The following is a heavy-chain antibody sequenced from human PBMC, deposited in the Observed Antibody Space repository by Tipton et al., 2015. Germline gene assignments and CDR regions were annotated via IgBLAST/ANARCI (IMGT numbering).Heavy chain of an antibody. CDR2: ISDSGGSP. V-gene: IGHV3-23*01. CDR3: AKELKRRDGYTLGFDY. Sequence: SLRLSCAASGFTFSSYVMAWVRQTPGKGLEWVSVISDSGGSPYYADSVKGRFSISRDNSKSTLYLQMSSLRAEDTAVYYCAKELKRRDGYTLGFDYWGQGALVTVSS. D-gene: IGHD5-24*01. J-gene: IGHJ4*02. CDR1: GFTFSSYV.